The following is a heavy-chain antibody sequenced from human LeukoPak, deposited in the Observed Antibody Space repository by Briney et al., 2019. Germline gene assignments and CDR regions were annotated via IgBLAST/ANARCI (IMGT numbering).Heavy chain of an antibody. Sequence: PGGSLRLSCAASGFTFSSYALHWVRQAPGKGLEWVTCISYDGNNKYYTDSVKGRFTITRDNPKNTLYLQMNSLRVEDTAVYYCAKDQSRDDSSGYFFNWDQGTLVTVSS. D-gene: IGHD3-22*01. J-gene: IGHJ4*02. CDR2: ISYDGNNK. CDR3: AKDQSRDDSSGYFFN. V-gene: IGHV3-30-3*01. CDR1: GFTFSSYA.